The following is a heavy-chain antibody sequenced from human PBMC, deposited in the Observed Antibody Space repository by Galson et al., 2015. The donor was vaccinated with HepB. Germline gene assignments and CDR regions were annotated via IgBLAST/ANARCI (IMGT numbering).Heavy chain of an antibody. V-gene: IGHV3-30-3*01. J-gene: IGHJ4*02. CDR2: ISSDGSNK. D-gene: IGHD3-9*01. CDR3: AREGWDILTGYPYYFDY. Sequence: SLRLSCAASGFTFSSYAMHWVRQAPGKGLEWVAVISSDGSNKYYADSVKGRFTISRDNSKNTLYLQMNSLRAEDTAVYYCAREGWDILTGYPYYFDYWGQGTLVTVSS. CDR1: GFTFSSYA.